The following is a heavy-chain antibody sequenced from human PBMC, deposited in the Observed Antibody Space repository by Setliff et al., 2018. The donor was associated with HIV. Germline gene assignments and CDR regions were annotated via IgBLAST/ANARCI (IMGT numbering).Heavy chain of an antibody. CDR1: GGTFSGHA. J-gene: IGHJ5*02. CDR2: IIPLFGTA. V-gene: IGHV1-69*13. CDR3: AIAPAHEHATGWYSSSNRFDP. Sequence: SVKVSCKAAGGTFSGHAINWVRQAPGQGLEWMGEIIPLFGTAHYAQRFQGRVTITADHSASTAYMELSRLKSADTAVYYCAIAPAHEHATGWYSSSNRFDPWGQGTLVTVSS. D-gene: IGHD1-26*01.